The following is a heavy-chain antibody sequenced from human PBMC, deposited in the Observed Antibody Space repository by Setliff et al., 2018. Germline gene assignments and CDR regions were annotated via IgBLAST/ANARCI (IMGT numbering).Heavy chain of an antibody. CDR1: GFTFSSYS. D-gene: IGHD3-22*01. Sequence: GGSLRLSCAASGFTFSSYSMNWVRQATGKGLEWVSSISSRSSYIYYADSVKGRITISRDNAKNSLYLQMNSLRGEVTAVYYCARDRSGYSGVIDYWGQGTLVTVSS. J-gene: IGHJ4*02. V-gene: IGHV3-21*01. CDR3: ARDRSGYSGVIDY. CDR2: ISSRSSYI.